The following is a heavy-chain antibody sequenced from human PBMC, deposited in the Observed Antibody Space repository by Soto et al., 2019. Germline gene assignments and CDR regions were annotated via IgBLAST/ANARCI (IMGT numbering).Heavy chain of an antibody. Sequence: QVQLVESGGGVVQPGRSLRLSCTASGFTFSSYGMHWVRQTPGWGLEWVAVISYDGNNPYYRDSVKGRFTISRNNSKTTLYLEMNNLRGEDTAIYYCAKLRSSSWTQYAFDIWGHGTMVTVSS. CDR3: AKLRSSSWTQYAFDI. CDR1: GFTFSSYG. D-gene: IGHD6-13*01. CDR2: ISYDGNNP. V-gene: IGHV3-30*18. J-gene: IGHJ3*02.